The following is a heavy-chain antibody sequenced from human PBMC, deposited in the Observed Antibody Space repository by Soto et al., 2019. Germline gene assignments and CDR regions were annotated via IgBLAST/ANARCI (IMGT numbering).Heavy chain of an antibody. CDR2: IIPLFGTA. Sequence: GTSVKRSCKDSGVTLSNSALTWVRQAPGQGLEWMGAIIPLFGTANYAQKFQGRVTITADKSTSTAYMVLSSLRSDDTAVYYCARVDGYRGSSSRCFDFWGQGTPVTVCS. D-gene: IGHD5-12*01. V-gene: IGHV1-69*06. CDR3: ARVDGYRGSSSRCFDF. J-gene: IGHJ4*02. CDR1: GVTLSNSA.